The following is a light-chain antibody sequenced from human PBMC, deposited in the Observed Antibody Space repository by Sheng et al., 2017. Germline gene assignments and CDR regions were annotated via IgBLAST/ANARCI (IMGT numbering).Light chain of an antibody. J-gene: IGKJ2*03. CDR3: QQYHSHYG. V-gene: IGKV1-5*01. CDR1: QSIGKS. CDR2: VAS. Sequence: DIQMTQSPSTLSASVGDRVTIACRASQSIGKSLAWYQQKPGKAPKLLITVASTLESGVPSRFSGSGSGTEFTLTISSLQPDDFATYYCQQYHSHYGFAQGTKLE.